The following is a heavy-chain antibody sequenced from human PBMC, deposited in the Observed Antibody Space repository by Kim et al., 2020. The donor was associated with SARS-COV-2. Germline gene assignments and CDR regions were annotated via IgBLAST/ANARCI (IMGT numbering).Heavy chain of an antibody. V-gene: IGHV3-30*04. CDR1: GFTFSSYA. D-gene: IGHD1-26*01. Sequence: GGSLRLSCAASGFTFSSYAMHWVRQAPGKGLEWVAVISYDGSNKYYADSVKGRFTISRDNSKNTLYLQMNSLRAEDTAVYYCAREGYPVGGDYWGQGTLVTVSS. CDR3: AREGYPVGGDY. J-gene: IGHJ4*02. CDR2: ISYDGSNK.